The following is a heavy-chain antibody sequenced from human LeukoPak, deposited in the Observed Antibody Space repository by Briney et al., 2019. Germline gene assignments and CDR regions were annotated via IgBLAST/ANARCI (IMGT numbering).Heavy chain of an antibody. CDR2: ISGSGDGT. V-gene: IGHV3-23*01. CDR1: GSTFSTYA. D-gene: IGHD2-15*01. J-gene: IGHJ4*02. Sequence: GGSLRLSCAASGSTFSTYAMSWVRQAPGKGLEWVSTISGSGDGTYCAGSVKGRFSISRDNSKNTLYLQMNSLRAEDTAVYYCAKDAYCSGGSCYIDYWGQGTLVTVSS. CDR3: AKDAYCSGGSCYIDY.